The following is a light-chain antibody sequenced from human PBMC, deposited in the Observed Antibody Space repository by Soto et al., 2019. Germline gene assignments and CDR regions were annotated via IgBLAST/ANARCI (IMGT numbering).Light chain of an antibody. J-gene: IGLJ2*01. V-gene: IGLV1-51*01. CDR2: DNI. CDR3: GTWDPSLSGGV. Sequence: QSVLTQPPSVSAAPGQTVTISCSGSNSNIGTKNVCWYQQLPGTAPKLLIYDNIKRPSGIPDRFSASKSGTSATLAITGLQTGDEADYYCGTWDPSLSGGVFGGGTKLTVL. CDR1: NSNIGTKN.